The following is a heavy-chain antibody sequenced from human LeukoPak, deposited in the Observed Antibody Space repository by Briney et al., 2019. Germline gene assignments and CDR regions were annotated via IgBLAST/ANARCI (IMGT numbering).Heavy chain of an antibody. V-gene: IGHV1-2*02. Sequence: ASVKVSCKASGYTFTGYYMHWVRQAPGQGLEWMGWINPNSGGTNYAQKFQGRATMTRDTSISTAHMELSRLRSDDTAVYYCARAFYDILTGYYDPRPEYFDYWGQGTLVTVSS. CDR3: ARAFYDILTGYYDPRPEYFDY. D-gene: IGHD3-9*01. J-gene: IGHJ4*02. CDR1: GYTFTGYY. CDR2: INPNSGGT.